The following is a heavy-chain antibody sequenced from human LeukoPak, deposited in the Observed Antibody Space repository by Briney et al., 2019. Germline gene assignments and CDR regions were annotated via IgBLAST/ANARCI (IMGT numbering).Heavy chain of an antibody. CDR3: ASTGYSSGSVVGFDY. CDR1: GFTVSSNY. D-gene: IGHD6-19*01. V-gene: IGHV3-53*01. J-gene: IGHJ4*02. CDR2: IYSGDST. Sequence: GGSLRLSCAVSGFTVSSNYMSWVRQAPGKGLEWVSVIYSGDSTDYADSVKGRSSISRDNSKNTLYLQMNSLRAEDTAVYYCASTGYSSGSVVGFDYWGQGTLVTVSS.